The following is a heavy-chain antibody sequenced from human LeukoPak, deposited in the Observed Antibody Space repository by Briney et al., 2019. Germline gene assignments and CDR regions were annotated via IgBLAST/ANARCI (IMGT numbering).Heavy chain of an antibody. Sequence: SVKVSCKASGYTFSSYAISWVRQAPGQGLEWMGGIIPIFGTANYAQKFQGRVTITADESTSTAYMELSSLRSEDTAVYYCARGEVVVVPAAISPYYYYYGMDVWGQGTTVTVSS. CDR2: IIPIFGTA. J-gene: IGHJ6*02. CDR1: GYTFSSYA. V-gene: IGHV1-69*13. CDR3: ARGEVVVVPAAISPYYYYYGMDV. D-gene: IGHD2-2*02.